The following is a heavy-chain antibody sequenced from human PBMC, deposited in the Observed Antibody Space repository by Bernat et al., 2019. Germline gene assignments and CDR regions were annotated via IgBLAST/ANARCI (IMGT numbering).Heavy chain of an antibody. CDR1: GFTFSNYG. V-gene: IGHV3-33*01. CDR2: IWYDGSDK. J-gene: IGHJ6*02. Sequence: QVQLVESGGGVVQPGRSLRLSCAASGFTFSNYGMHWVRQAPGKGLEWVAVIWYDGSDKYYADSVRGRFTISRDNSKNTLYLQMNSLRADDTAVYYCARGNWGYYYGMDVWGQGTTVTVSS. D-gene: IGHD7-27*01. CDR3: ARGNWGYYYGMDV.